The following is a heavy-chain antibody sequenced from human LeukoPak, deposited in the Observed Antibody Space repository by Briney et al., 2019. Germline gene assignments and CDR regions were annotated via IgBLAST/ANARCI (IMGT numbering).Heavy chain of an antibody. CDR2: ISPSGENK. D-gene: IGHD6-19*01. CDR3: ASRRSGWPNDAFDI. Sequence: PGGSLRLSCAGSGFIFGGYTMNWVRQAPGKGLEWPSYISPSGENKLYADSVRGRFSISRDNAKNSAYLQMDSLRAEDTAVYYCASRRSGWPNDAFDIWGQGTMVTVTS. V-gene: IGHV3-48*01. J-gene: IGHJ3*02. CDR1: GFIFGGYT.